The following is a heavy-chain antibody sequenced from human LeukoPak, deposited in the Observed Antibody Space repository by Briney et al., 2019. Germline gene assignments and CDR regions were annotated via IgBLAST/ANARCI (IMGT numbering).Heavy chain of an antibody. Sequence: SETLSLTCTVSGGSISSYYWSWIRQPPGKGLEWIGEINHSGSTNYNPSLKSRVTISVDTSKNQFSLKLSSVTAADTAVYYCARVPGIAVAGGFDYWGQGTLVTVSS. J-gene: IGHJ4*02. CDR2: INHSGST. CDR3: ARVPGIAVAGGFDY. D-gene: IGHD6-19*01. V-gene: IGHV4-34*01. CDR1: GGSISSYY.